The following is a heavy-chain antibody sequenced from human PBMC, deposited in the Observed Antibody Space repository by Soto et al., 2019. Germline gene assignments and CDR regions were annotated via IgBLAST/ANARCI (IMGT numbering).Heavy chain of an antibody. D-gene: IGHD4-17*01. Sequence: QVQLVQAGAEVKKPGASEKGSCKASGYTFTTYGISWLRQAPGQGLEWMGWISTYNANTNYAQKLQGRVTMATDTTTSTAYMELRSLRSDDTAVYYCARENYGDYGYWGQGTLVTVSS. CDR1: GYTFTTYG. CDR2: ISTYNANT. CDR3: ARENYGDYGY. J-gene: IGHJ4*02. V-gene: IGHV1-18*01.